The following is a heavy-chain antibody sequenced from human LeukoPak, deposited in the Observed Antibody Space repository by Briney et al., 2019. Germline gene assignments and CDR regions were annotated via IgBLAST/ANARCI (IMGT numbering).Heavy chain of an antibody. CDR1: GFTFSSYV. CDR2: IGSSGSPI. J-gene: IGHJ3*02. D-gene: IGHD3-22*01. Sequence: PGGSLRLSCAPFGFTFSSYVMNWVRQAPGKGLEWVSYIGSSGSPIYYADSVKGRFTISRDNAKNSLYLQMNSLRAEDTAVYYCARGSYAPTYYYDSSGSDAFDIWGQGTMVTVSS. CDR3: ARGSYAPTYYYDSSGSDAFDI. V-gene: IGHV3-48*03.